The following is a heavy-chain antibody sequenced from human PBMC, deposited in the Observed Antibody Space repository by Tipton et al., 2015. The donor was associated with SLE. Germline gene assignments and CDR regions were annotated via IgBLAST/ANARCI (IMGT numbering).Heavy chain of an antibody. Sequence: TLSLTCSVSGGSINVYYWRWVRQPPGKGLEWIGYVSYSGSTNYNPSLQSRVTISVDTSKNQFSLKLRSVTAADTAVYYCARQYDFWPHAFDYWGQGTLVTVSS. CDR2: VSYSGST. J-gene: IGHJ4*02. CDR1: GGSINVYY. CDR3: ARQYDFWPHAFDY. V-gene: IGHV4-59*01. D-gene: IGHD3-3*01.